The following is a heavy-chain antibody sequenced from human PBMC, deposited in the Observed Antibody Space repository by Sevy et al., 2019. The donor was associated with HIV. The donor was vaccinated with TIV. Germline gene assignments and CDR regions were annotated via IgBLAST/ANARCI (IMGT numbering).Heavy chain of an antibody. CDR1: GFTFSSYW. CDR3: ARGPDYYDSSGHDAFDI. D-gene: IGHD3-22*01. V-gene: IGHV3-74*01. CDR2: INSDGSST. Sequence: GGSLRPSCAASGFTFSSYWMHWVRQGPGKGLVWVSRINSDGSSTSYADSVKGRFTISRDNAKNTVYLQMNSLRAEDTAVYYCARGPDYYDSSGHDAFDIWGQGTMVTVSS. J-gene: IGHJ3*02.